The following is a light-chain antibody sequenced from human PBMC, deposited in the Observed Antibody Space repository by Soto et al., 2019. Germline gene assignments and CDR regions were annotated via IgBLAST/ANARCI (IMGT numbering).Light chain of an antibody. CDR2: EGS. CDR3: CSYAGSSTYYV. V-gene: IGLV2-23*01. Sequence: QSALTQPASVSGSPGQSITISCTGTSSDVANFNLVSWYQQHPGKAPKVMIYEGSKRPSGVSHRFSGSKSGDTASLTISGLQAEDEADYYCCSYAGSSTYYVFGTGTKVTVL. CDR1: SSDVANFNL. J-gene: IGLJ1*01.